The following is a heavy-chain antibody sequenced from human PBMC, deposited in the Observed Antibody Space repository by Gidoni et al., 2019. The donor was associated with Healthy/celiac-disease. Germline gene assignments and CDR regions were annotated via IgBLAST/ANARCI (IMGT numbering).Heavy chain of an antibody. J-gene: IGHJ3*02. V-gene: IGHV3-48*02. CDR2: ISSSSSTI. D-gene: IGHD4-17*01. Sequence: GKGLEWVSYISSSSSTIYYADSVKGRFTISRDNAKNSLYLQMNSLRDEDTAVYYCARELNFGYGDQWAFDIWGQGTMVTVSS. CDR3: ARELNFGYGDQWAFDI.